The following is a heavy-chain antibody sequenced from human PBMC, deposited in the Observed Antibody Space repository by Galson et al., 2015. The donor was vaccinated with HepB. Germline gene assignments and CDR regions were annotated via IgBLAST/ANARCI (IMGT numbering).Heavy chain of an antibody. CDR3: ARGYSRSWYSGLGY. D-gene: IGHD6-13*01. J-gene: IGHJ4*02. CDR1: GFTVSSNH. Sequence: SLRLSCAVSGFTVSSNHMSWVRQAPGKGLEWVSVIYSGGSTDYADAVRGRFTISRDTSKNSLYLQMNSLRAEDTAVYYCARGYSRSWYSGLGYWGQGTLVTVSS. CDR2: IYSGGST. V-gene: IGHV3-53*01.